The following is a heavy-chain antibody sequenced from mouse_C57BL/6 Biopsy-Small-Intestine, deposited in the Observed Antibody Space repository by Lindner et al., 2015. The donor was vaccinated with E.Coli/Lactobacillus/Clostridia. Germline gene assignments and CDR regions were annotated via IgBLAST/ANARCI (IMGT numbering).Heavy chain of an antibody. CDR3: ARPLITTVVAPFAY. Sequence: VQLQESGGDLVKPGGSLKLSCAASGFTFSSYGMSWVRQTPDKRLEWVATISSGGSYTYYPGSVKGRFTISRDNAKNTLYLQMSSLKSEDTAMYYCARPLITTVVAPFAYWGQGTLVTVSA. D-gene: IGHD1-1*01. J-gene: IGHJ3*01. CDR2: ISSGGSYT. V-gene: IGHV5-6*01. CDR1: GFTFSSYG.